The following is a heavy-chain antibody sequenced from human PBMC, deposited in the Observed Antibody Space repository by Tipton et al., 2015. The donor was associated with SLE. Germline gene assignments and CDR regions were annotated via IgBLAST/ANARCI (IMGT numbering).Heavy chain of an antibody. V-gene: IGHV3-21*01. CDR3: ARDLTIFGVVDDFDI. CDR2: ISSSSSYI. Sequence: GSLRLSCAASGFTFSSYSMNWVRQAPGKGLEWVSSISSSSSYIYYADSVKGRFTISRDNAKNSLYLQMNSLRAEDTAVYYCARDLTIFGVVDDFDIWGQGTMVTVSS. D-gene: IGHD3-3*01. J-gene: IGHJ3*02. CDR1: GFTFSSYS.